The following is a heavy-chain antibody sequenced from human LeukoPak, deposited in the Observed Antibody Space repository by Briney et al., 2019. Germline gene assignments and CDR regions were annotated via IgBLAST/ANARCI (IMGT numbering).Heavy chain of an antibody. J-gene: IGHJ3*01. D-gene: IGHD6-6*01. Sequence: SETLSLTCTFSSDSISNYFWSWIRQPAGKGLEWIGRISASGSSNYNPSLKSRVTMSLDTSKNQFSLKLTPVTAADTAVYYCARLRVPAARGAFGCWGQGTMVTVAS. CDR3: ARLRVPAARGAFGC. CDR2: ISASGSS. CDR1: SDSISNYF. V-gene: IGHV4-4*07.